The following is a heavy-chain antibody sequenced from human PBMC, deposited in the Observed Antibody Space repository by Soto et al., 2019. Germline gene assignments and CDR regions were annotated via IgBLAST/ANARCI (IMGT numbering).Heavy chain of an antibody. Sequence: QLQLQESGSGLVKPSQTLSLTCAVSGGSISSGGYSWSWIRQPPGKGLEWIGYIYHSGSTYYNPSLKSRVTIAVDRSKNQFSLKLSSVTAADTAVYYCARSYYGSGKELGYWGQGTLVTVSS. CDR2: IYHSGST. V-gene: IGHV4-30-2*01. CDR1: GGSISSGGYS. CDR3: ARSYYGSGKELGY. D-gene: IGHD3-10*01. J-gene: IGHJ4*02.